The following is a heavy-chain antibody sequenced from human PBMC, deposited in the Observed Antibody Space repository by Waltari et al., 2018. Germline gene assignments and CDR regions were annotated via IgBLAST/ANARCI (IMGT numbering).Heavy chain of an antibody. J-gene: IGHJ4*02. V-gene: IGHV3-7*02. D-gene: IGHD6-19*01. CDR1: GFSFSSYW. CDR3: ASVRSGWDF. CDR2: IKQDGSDK. Sequence: EVQLVESGGGLVHPGGSLRLSGAASGFSFSSYWRSWVRQDPGKGLEWVSSIKQDGSDKHYMDSVRGRFTISRDNAKKSLYLEINRLIDDDTAFYYCASVRSGWDFWGQGTLVTVSS.